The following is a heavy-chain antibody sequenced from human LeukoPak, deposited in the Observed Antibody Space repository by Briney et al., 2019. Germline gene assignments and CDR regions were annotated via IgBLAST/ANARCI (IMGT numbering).Heavy chain of an antibody. J-gene: IGHJ4*02. CDR1: GYTFTSYG. CDR3: ARSSALEDTAMGNY. V-gene: IGHV1-18*01. CDR2: ISAYNGNT. D-gene: IGHD5-18*01. Sequence: ASVKVSCKASGYTFTSYGISWVRQAPGQGLEGMGWISAYNGNTNYAQKLQGRVTMTTDTSTSTAYMELRSLRSDDTAVYYCARSSALEDTAMGNYWGQGTLVTVSS.